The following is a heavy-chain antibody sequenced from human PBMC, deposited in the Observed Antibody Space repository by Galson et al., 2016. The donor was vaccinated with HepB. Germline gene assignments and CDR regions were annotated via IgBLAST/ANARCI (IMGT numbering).Heavy chain of an antibody. CDR2: ISGYNGKT. Sequence: SVKVSCKASGYTFSNYGISWVRQAPGQGLEWMAWISGYNGKTNYAQALEGRVTMTTDTSTSTAYIELRSLKSDDTAVYYCTRDGPDYGDYINFDYWGQGTLVTVSS. CDR1: GYTFSNYG. V-gene: IGHV1-18*01. D-gene: IGHD4-17*01. CDR3: TRDGPDYGDYINFDY. J-gene: IGHJ4*02.